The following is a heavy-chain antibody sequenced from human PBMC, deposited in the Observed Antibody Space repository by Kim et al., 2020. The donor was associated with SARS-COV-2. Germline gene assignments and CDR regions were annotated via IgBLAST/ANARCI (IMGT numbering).Heavy chain of an antibody. Sequence: SVKVSCKASGGTFSSYAISWVRQAPGQGLEWMGGIIPIFGTANYAQKFQGRVTITADESTSTAYMELSSLRSEDTAVYYCARDRIHPVHPGEVVVAATLGWGQGTLVTVSS. CDR1: GGTFSSYA. J-gene: IGHJ4*02. CDR2: IIPIFGTA. V-gene: IGHV1-69*13. D-gene: IGHD2-15*01. CDR3: ARDRIHPVHPGEVVVAATLG.